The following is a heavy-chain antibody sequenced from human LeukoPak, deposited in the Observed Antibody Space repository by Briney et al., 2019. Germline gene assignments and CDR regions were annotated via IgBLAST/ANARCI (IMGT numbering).Heavy chain of an antibody. J-gene: IGHJ4*02. CDR2: IKQDGSEK. D-gene: IGHD3-22*01. CDR1: GFTLSSYW. Sequence: PGGSLRLSCAASGFTLSSYWMSWVRQAPGKGVEWVANIKQDGSEKYNVDSVKGRFTISRDNAKNSLYLQMNSLRVEDTAVYYCARGDSSGYFYFGYWGQGTLVTVSS. V-gene: IGHV3-7*01. CDR3: ARGDSSGYFYFGY.